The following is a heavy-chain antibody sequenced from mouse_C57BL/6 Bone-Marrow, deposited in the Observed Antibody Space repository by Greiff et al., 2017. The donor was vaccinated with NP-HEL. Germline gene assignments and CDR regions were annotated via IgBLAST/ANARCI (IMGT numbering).Heavy chain of an antibody. CDR3: AREGYFDV. J-gene: IGHJ1*03. CDR1: GYTFTSYD. Sequence: VQGVESGPELVKPGASVKLSCKASGYTFTSYDINWVKQRPGQGLEWIGWIYPRDGSTKYNEKFKGKATLTVDTSSSTAYMELHSLTSEDSAVYFCAREGYFDVWGTGTTVTVSS. CDR2: IYPRDGST. V-gene: IGHV1-85*01.